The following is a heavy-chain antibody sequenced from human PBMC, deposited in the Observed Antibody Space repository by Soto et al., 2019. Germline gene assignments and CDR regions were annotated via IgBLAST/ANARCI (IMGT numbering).Heavy chain of an antibody. V-gene: IGHV4-4*07. J-gene: IGHJ5*02. CDR3: ARDRTAAGPSNWFDP. D-gene: IGHD6-13*01. CDR1: GGSISYYY. Sequence: SETLSLTCTVSGGSISYYYWSWIRQSAGKGLEWIGRIYPSGSTNYNPSLKGRVTMSVDTSNNQFSLNLGSVTAADTAVYYCARDRTAAGPSNWFDPWGQGTQVTVSS. CDR2: IYPSGST.